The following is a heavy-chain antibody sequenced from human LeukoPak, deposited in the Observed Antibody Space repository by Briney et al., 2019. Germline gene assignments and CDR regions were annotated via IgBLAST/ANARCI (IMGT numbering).Heavy chain of an antibody. V-gene: IGHV4-34*01. CDR1: GGSFSGYY. CDR2: INHSGST. CDR3: ARRVSGYSYGPRVRDY. D-gene: IGHD5-18*01. Sequence: SETLSLTCAVYGGSFSGYYWSRIRQPPGKGLEWIGEINHSGSTNYNPSLKSRVTISVDTSKNQFSLKLSSVTAADTAVCYCARRVSGYSYGPRVRDYWGQGTLVTVSS. J-gene: IGHJ4*02.